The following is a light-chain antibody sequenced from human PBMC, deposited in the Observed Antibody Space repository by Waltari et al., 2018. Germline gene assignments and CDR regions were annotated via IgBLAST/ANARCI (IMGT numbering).Light chain of an antibody. Sequence: DIQFTQSPSFLSASIGDRVTITCRASQGISSYLAWYQQKPGKAPKLLIYAASTLQSGVPSRFSGSGSGTEFTRTISSLQPEDFATYYCQELNTYPQSLTFGGGTKVEI. CDR2: AAS. CDR1: QGISSY. CDR3: QELNTYPQSLT. V-gene: IGKV1-9*01. J-gene: IGKJ4*01.